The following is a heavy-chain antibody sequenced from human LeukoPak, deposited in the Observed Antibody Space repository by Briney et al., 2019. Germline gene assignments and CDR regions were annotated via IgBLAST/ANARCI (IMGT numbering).Heavy chain of an antibody. J-gene: IGHJ4*02. CDR2: ISYDGSNK. D-gene: IGHD5-12*01. CDR1: GFTFSSYG. Sequence: GGSLRLSCAASGFTFSSYGMHWVRQAPGKGLEWVAVISYDGSNKYYADSVKGRFTISRDNSKNTLYLQMNSLRAEDTAVYYCAKDLAGDSGYDLDYWGQGTLVTVSS. V-gene: IGHV3-30*18. CDR3: AKDLAGDSGYDLDY.